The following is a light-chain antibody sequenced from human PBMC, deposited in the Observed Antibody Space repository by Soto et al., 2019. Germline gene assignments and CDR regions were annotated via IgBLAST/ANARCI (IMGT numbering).Light chain of an antibody. V-gene: IGKV3-15*01. CDR2: DAT. J-gene: IGKJ1*01. Sequence: VITQSPSTVSVSPGERATLSCKASQSVRNNLVWYLQKPGQAPRPIIYDATTRATGIPVRFSGSGSGTEFTLTISSLQSEDFAVYYCQQYTNWPWTFGQGTKVDIK. CDR1: QSVRNN. CDR3: QQYTNWPWT.